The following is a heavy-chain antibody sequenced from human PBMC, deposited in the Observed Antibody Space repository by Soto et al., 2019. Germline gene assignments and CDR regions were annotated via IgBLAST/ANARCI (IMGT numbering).Heavy chain of an antibody. D-gene: IGHD2-21*02. Sequence: PSETLSLTCGVSGGTVASSHWWSWVRQSPSRGLEWIGNVYHTGDTNFNPSLQSRVTFSVDRSNNQFSLRLTSLTAADTAVYFCAREIVTAGGNNYFDPWGPGTLVT. V-gene: IGHV4-4*02. CDR1: GGTVASSHW. CDR2: VYHTGDT. CDR3: AREIVTAGGNNYFDP. J-gene: IGHJ5*02.